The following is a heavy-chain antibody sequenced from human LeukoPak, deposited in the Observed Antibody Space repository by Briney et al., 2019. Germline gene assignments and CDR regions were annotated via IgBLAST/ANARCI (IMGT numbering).Heavy chain of an antibody. V-gene: IGHV3-33*06. Sequence: GGSLRLSCAASGFTFSSYGMHWVRQAPGKGLEWVAVIWYDGSNKYCADSVKGRFTISRDNSKNTLYLQMNSLRAEDTAVYYCAKVRGNRLILYAFDIWGQGTMVTVSS. J-gene: IGHJ3*02. CDR2: IWYDGSNK. CDR3: AKVRGNRLILYAFDI. D-gene: IGHD2-15*01. CDR1: GFTFSSYG.